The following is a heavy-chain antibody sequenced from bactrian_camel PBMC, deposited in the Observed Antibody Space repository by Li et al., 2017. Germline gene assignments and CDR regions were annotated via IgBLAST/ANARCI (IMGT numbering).Heavy chain of an antibody. CDR1: GYTYNRNC. V-gene: IGHV3S1*01. CDR2: IATGSGNT. J-gene: IGHJ6*01. D-gene: IGHD2*01. CDR3: AAEIQSSGLCRVWPLGDFGY. Sequence: HVQLVESGGGSVQAGGSLRLSCAASGYTYNRNCMAWFRQAPGKEREGVARIATGSGNTYYADSVKGRFTISKDKAKNTLYLQMDDLKPEDTAMYYCAAEIQSSGLCRVWPLGDFGYYGQGTQVTVS.